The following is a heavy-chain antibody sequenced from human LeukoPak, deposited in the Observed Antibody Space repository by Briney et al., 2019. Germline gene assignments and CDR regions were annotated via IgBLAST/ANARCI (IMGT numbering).Heavy chain of an antibody. CDR1: GFSFSSYG. Sequence: GRSLRLSCAASGFSFSSYGVHWVRQAPGKGLEWVAVIWYDGSNKYYADSVKGRFTISRDNSKNTLYLQMNSLRAEDTAVYYCARDACSSTSCYLFDIWGQGTMVTVSS. CDR2: IWYDGSNK. J-gene: IGHJ3*02. V-gene: IGHV3-33*01. D-gene: IGHD2-2*01. CDR3: ARDACSSTSCYLFDI.